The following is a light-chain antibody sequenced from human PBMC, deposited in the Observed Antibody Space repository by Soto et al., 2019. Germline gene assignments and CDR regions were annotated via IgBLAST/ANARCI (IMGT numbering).Light chain of an antibody. CDR2: EVS. V-gene: IGLV2-14*01. CDR1: SSDIGNYDF. CDR3: SSYTTSATLV. J-gene: IGLJ2*01. Sequence: QSVLTQPASVSGSPGQSITISCTGTSSDIGNYDFVSWYQQVPGTAPKAMIYEVSSRPSGVSNRFSGSKSGNTASLTISGLQAEDEADYFCSSYTTSATLVFGVGTKVTVL.